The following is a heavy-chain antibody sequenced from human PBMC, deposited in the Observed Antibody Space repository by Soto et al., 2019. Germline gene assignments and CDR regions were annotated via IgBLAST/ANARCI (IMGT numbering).Heavy chain of an antibody. J-gene: IGHJ4*02. CDR1: GFTFSNYA. Sequence: EVQLLESGGGLVQPGGSLRLSCAASGFTFSNYAMTWVRQSPGKGLEWVSGISGSGDFTSYADSVKGRFTISRDNSKNTLYLKRNSLRAEDTSIYYCAKGDYGSGSYDCWGQGTLVTVSS. V-gene: IGHV3-23*01. CDR2: ISGSGDFT. D-gene: IGHD3-10*01. CDR3: AKGDYGSGSYDC.